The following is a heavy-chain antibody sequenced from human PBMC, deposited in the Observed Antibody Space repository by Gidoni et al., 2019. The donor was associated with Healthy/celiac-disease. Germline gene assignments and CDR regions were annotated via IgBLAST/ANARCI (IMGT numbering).Heavy chain of an antibody. Sequence: QVQLVQSGAEVQKPGSSVKVSCKDSGGTFSSYAISWVRQAPGQGLEWMGGIIPIFGTANYAQKFQGRVTITADESTSTAYMKLSSLRSEDTAVYYCARHIVVVPAAMSYYYYGMDVWGQGTTVTVSS. CDR3: ARHIVVVPAAMSYYYYGMDV. J-gene: IGHJ6*02. CDR1: GGTFSSYA. CDR2: IIPIFGTA. D-gene: IGHD2-2*01. V-gene: IGHV1-69*01.